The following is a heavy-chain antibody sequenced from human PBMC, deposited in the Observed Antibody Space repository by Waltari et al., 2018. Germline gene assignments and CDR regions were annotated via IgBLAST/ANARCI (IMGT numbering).Heavy chain of an antibody. D-gene: IGHD3-10*01. V-gene: IGHV4-38-2*01. CDR1: GYSISSGYY. CDR3: AGRRGNYGSGNSSYGMDV. Sequence: QVQLQESGPGLVKPSETLSLTCAVSGYSISSGYYWGWIRQPPGKGLEWIGSIYHSGSTYYNPSLKSRVTISVDTSKNQFSLKLSSVTAADTAVYYCAGRRGNYGSGNSSYGMDVWGQGTTVTVSS. J-gene: IGHJ6*02. CDR2: IYHSGST.